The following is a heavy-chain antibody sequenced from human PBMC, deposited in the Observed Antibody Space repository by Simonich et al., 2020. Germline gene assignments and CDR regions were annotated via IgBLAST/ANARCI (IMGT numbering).Heavy chain of an antibody. CDR2: IYYSGST. Sequence: QLQLQESGPGLVKPSETLSLTCTVSGGSISSSSYCWGWIRQPPGKGLEWIGRIYYSGSTYYNPSLKSRVTISVDTSKNQFSLKLSSVTAADTAVYYCARWAYSSSYFDYWGQGTLVTVSS. CDR3: ARWAYSSSYFDY. D-gene: IGHD6-6*01. CDR1: GGSISSSSYC. J-gene: IGHJ4*02. V-gene: IGHV4-39*01.